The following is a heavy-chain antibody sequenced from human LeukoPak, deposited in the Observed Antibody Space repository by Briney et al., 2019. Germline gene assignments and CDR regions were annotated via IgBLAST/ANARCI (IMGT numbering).Heavy chain of an antibody. J-gene: IGHJ6*02. CDR2: IYHSGST. Sequence: SQTLSLTCAVSGGSISSGGYSWSWIRQPPGKGLEWIGYIYHSGSTYYNPSLKSRVTISVDRSKNQFSLKLSSVTAADTAVYYCARDLKEYGTDVWGQGTTVTVSS. V-gene: IGHV4-30-2*01. D-gene: IGHD3-9*01. CDR1: GGSISSGGYS. CDR3: ARDLKEYGTDV.